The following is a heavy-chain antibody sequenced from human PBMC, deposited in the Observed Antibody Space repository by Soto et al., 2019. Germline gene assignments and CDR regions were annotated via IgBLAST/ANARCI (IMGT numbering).Heavy chain of an antibody. CDR3: AGPGYSSQDY. J-gene: IGHJ4*02. CDR1: GFTSSSFA. Sequence: PGGSLRLSCAASGFTSSSFALSWVRQAPGKGLEWVSAISGSGDGTDYADSVKGRFTISRDNSKNTLYLQMTSLRAEDTAVYYCAGPGYSSQDYWGQGALVTVSS. D-gene: IGHD5-18*01. V-gene: IGHV3-23*01. CDR2: ISGSGDGT.